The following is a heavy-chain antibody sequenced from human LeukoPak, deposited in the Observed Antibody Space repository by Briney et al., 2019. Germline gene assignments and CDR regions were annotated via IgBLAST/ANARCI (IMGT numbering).Heavy chain of an antibody. D-gene: IGHD5-18*01. V-gene: IGHV3-15*01. CDR2: IKSKTDGGTT. J-gene: IGHJ4*02. CDR3: TTEGGYSYGYFDY. CDR1: GFTFSNAW. Sequence: GGSLRLSCAASGFTFSNAWMSWVRQAPGKGLEWVGRIKSKTDGGTTDYAATVKGRFTISRDDSKNTLYLQMNSLKTEDTAVYYCTTEGGYSYGYFDYWGQGTLVTVSS.